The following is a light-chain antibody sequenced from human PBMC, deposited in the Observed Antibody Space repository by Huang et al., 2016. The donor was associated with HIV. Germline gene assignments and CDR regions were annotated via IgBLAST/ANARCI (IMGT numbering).Light chain of an antibody. CDR2: GSS. CDR3: QQYNNWPPVT. J-gene: IGKJ2*01. V-gene: IGKV3D-15*01. CDR1: QSVSSN. Sequence: EVVMTQSPATLSVSPGERATLSCRASQSVSSNLAWYQQKPGQAPRLLIYGSSTRATGIPARFSGSGSGTEFTLTISSLQSEDFAVHYCQQYNNWPPVTFGQGTKLEIK.